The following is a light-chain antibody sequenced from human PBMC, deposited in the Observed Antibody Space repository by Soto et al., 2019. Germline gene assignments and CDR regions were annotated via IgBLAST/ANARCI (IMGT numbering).Light chain of an antibody. V-gene: IGKV1-39*01. CDR3: QQSSSPPYS. J-gene: IGKJ2*03. Sequence: DIQMTQSPSSLSASVGDRVTITCRASQNIRNYLNWYQQTPGKAPKLLIYAAYNLQGGVPSRFSGSGSGADFTLTISSLHPEDSATYYCQQSSSPPYSFGQWTKLQIK. CDR2: AAY. CDR1: QNIRNY.